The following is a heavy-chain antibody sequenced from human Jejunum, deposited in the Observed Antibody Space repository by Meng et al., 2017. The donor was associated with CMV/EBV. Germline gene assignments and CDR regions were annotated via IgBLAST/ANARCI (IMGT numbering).Heavy chain of an antibody. CDR1: VYTISTYT. CDR2: ISTNTGNP. D-gene: IGHD2/OR15-2a*01. V-gene: IGHV7-4-1*02. CDR3: ARGGNFDP. Sequence: QVQLGSSGAELKNAGSSVMVSCNASVYTISTYTTKWVRQADERGLEWMGLISTNTGNPTYTPGFTGRFVFSLDTSVSTAYLQISRLKAEDTAVYYCARGGNFDPWGQGTLVTVSS. J-gene: IGHJ5*02.